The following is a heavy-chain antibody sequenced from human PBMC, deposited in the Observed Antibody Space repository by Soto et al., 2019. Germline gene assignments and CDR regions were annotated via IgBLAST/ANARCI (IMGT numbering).Heavy chain of an antibody. CDR2: IIPILGIA. D-gene: IGHD6-25*01. J-gene: IGHJ4*02. CDR3: ARPAIPHVQGFDY. V-gene: IGHV1-69*02. CDR1: GGTFSSYT. Sequence: QVQLVQSGAEVKKPGSSVKVSCKASGGTFSSYTISWVRQAPGQGLEWMGRIIPILGIANYAQKFQGRVTITADKSTSTAYMELSSLRSEDTAVYYCARPAIPHVQGFDYWGQGTLVTVSS.